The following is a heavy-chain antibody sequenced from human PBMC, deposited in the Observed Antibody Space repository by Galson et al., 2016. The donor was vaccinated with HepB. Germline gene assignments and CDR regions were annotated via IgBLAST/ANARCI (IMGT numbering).Heavy chain of an antibody. Sequence: QSGAEVKKPGESLKISCKGSGFSFTSSWIGWVRQMPGKGLEWMGVIYPRDSDTTYSVSFQGQVTISADKSISTAYRQWSSLKASDTAMYYCARDKRFSCVNGVCSLGDQYFGMDVWGQGTTVIVSS. D-gene: IGHD2-8*01. CDR2: IYPRDSDT. J-gene: IGHJ6*02. CDR3: ARDKRFSCVNGVCSLGDQYFGMDV. CDR1: GFSFTSSW. V-gene: IGHV5-51*01.